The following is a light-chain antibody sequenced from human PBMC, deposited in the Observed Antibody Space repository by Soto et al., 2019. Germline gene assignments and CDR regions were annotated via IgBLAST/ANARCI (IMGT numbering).Light chain of an antibody. CDR1: QTISSW. CDR2: KAS. J-gene: IGKJ1*01. CDR3: QQYNNWPPT. Sequence: DIQMTQSPSTLSGSVGDRVTITFRASQTISSWLAWYQQKPGKAPKLLIYKASTLKSGVPARFSGSGSGTEFTLTISSLQSEDFAVYYCQQYNNWPPTFGQGTKVDTK. V-gene: IGKV1-5*03.